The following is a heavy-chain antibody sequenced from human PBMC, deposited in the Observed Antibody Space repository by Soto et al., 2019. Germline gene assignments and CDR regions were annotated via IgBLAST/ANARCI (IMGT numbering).Heavy chain of an antibody. CDR3: AKAGLRSWTLLSAY. CDR1: GLKSDCFG. CDR2: ISWNSGTI. J-gene: IGHJ1*01. Sequence: PGGFLRLRCGASGLKSDCFGMSRVRNTQGKGLEWVSGISWNSGTIVYADSGRGRFTISRDNAKNSLYLQMNSLRPEDTAVDYCAKAGLRSWTLLSAYLGHRSLVPVSS. V-gene: IGHV3-9*01. D-gene: IGHD2-15*01.